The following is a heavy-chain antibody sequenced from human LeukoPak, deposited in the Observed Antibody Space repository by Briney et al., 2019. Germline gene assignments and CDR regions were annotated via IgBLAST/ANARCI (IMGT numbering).Heavy chain of an antibody. CDR1: GDSISSYY. CDR3: ARVNYYDSSGTDY. V-gene: IGHV4-59*01. J-gene: IGHJ4*02. Sequence: PSETLSLTCTVSGDSISSYYWSWVGQPQGKGLEWVGYIYYSGITNYNPSLKRRVTISVDTSKNQFSLRLSSVTAADTAVYYCARVNYYDSSGTDYWGQGTLVTVSS. D-gene: IGHD3-22*01. CDR2: IYYSGIT.